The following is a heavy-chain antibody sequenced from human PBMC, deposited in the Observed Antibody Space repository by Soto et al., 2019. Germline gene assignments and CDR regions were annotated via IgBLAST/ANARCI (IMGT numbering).Heavy chain of an antibody. CDR2: ISDTGSSH. Sequence: PGGSLRLSCVGSGFTFSSCGMHWVRQAPGKGLECVAVISDTGSSHYYAASVEGRFTISRETSKNTLSLHMDRLRVEDTAVYSCARAYYYEVAGWFDAWGPGTLVTVSS. J-gene: IGHJ5*02. CDR1: GFTFSSCG. V-gene: IGHV3-30*03. CDR3: ARAYYYEVAGWFDA. D-gene: IGHD3-22*01.